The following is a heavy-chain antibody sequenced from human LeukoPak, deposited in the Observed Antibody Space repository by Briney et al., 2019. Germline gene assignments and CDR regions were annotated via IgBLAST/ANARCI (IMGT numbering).Heavy chain of an antibody. Sequence: PSETLSLTCTVSGGSVSSGSYYWSWIRQPPGKGLEWIGYIYYSGSTNYNPSLKSRVTISVDTSKNQFSLKLSSVTAADTAVYYCARDRPTSVLRFLEWSYGMDVWGQGTTVTVSS. CDR1: GGSVSSGSYY. CDR3: ARDRPTSVLRFLEWSYGMDV. D-gene: IGHD3-3*01. CDR2: IYYSGST. J-gene: IGHJ6*02. V-gene: IGHV4-61*01.